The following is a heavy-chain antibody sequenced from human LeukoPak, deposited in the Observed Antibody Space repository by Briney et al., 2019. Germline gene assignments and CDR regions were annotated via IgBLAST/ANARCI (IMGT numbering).Heavy chain of an antibody. CDR3: ARGRGNVGYYYDSSGYRSFDP. CDR2: IYYSGST. CDR1: GGSISSSSYY. J-gene: IGHJ5*02. D-gene: IGHD3-22*01. V-gene: IGHV4-39*01. Sequence: PSETLSLTCTVSGGSISSSSYYWGWIRQPPGKGLEWIGSIYYSGSTYYNPSLKSRVTISVDTSKNQFSLKLSSVTAADTAVYYCARGRGNVGYYYDSSGYRSFDPWGQGTLVTVSS.